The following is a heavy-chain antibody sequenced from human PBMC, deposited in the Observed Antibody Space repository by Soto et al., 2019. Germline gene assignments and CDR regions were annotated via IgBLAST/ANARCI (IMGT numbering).Heavy chain of an antibody. CDR3: ASTRYHDSSGPKWFDP. J-gene: IGHJ5*02. V-gene: IGHV3-11*06. D-gene: IGHD6-19*01. Sequence: GGSLRLSCAASGFAFSDYYMSWIRQAPGKGLERVSYISSSSSYTNYADSVKGRFTISRDNAKNSLYLQMNSLRAEDTAVYYCASTRYHDSSGPKWFDPWGQGTLVTVSS. CDR2: ISSSSSYT. CDR1: GFAFSDYY.